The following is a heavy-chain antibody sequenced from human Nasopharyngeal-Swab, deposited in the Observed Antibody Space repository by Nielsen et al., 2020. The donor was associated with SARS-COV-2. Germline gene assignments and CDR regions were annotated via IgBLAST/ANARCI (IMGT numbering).Heavy chain of an antibody. D-gene: IGHD1-26*01. Sequence: GESLKISCAASGFTFSRYWMHWVRQAPGKGLVCVSRVNGDGSGTGHADSVKGRFTISRDNAKSMLYLQMNSLRAEDTAVYYCAVGQHAGAFDYWGQGTLVTVSS. CDR1: GFTFSRYW. V-gene: IGHV3-74*01. CDR2: VNGDGSGT. CDR3: AVGQHAGAFDY. J-gene: IGHJ4*02.